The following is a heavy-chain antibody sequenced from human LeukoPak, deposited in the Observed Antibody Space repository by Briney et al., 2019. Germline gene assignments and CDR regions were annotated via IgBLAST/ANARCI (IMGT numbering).Heavy chain of an antibody. CDR2: VYYNGDT. CDR3: ARHGGSGWYYYLDH. Sequence: SETLSLTCTVSGGSISSSTYYWGWIRQSPGKGLEWFRTVYYNGDTYYNPSLKSRVTVSIDTSKNQFSLKLRSVTAADTAVYHCARHGGSGWYYYLDHWGQGTLVTVSS. V-gene: IGHV4-39*01. D-gene: IGHD6-19*01. CDR1: GGSISSSTYY. J-gene: IGHJ4*02.